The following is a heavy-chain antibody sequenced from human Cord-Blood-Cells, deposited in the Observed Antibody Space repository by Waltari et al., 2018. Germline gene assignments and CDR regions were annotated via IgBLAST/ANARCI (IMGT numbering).Heavy chain of an antibody. CDR3: ARARSSGYYYFDY. D-gene: IGHD3-22*01. J-gene: IGHJ4*02. CDR1: GYSISSGYY. CDR2: IYHSGST. Sequence: QVQLQESGPGLVKPSETLSLTCAVSGYSISSGYYWGWIRQPPGKGLEWIGSIYHSGSTYYNPSLKSRVTISVDTSKNQFSLKLSSVTAADTVVYYCARARSSGYYYFDYWGQGTLVTVSS. V-gene: IGHV4-38-2*01.